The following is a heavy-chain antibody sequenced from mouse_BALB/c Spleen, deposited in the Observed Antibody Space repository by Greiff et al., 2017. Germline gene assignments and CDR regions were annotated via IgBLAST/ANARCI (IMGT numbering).Heavy chain of an antibody. Sequence: QVQLKESGPGLVQPSQSLSITCTVSGFSLTSYGVHWVRQSPGKGLEWLGVIWSGGSTDYNAAFISRLSISKDNSKSQVFFKMNSLQANDTAIYYCARKDFLYWYFDVWGAGTTVTVSS. CDR1: GFSLTSYG. J-gene: IGHJ1*01. CDR2: IWSGGST. D-gene: IGHD1-3*01. V-gene: IGHV2-2*02. CDR3: ARKDFLYWYFDV.